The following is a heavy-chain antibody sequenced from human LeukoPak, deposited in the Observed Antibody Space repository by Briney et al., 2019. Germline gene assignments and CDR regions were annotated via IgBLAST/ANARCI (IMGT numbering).Heavy chain of an antibody. CDR2: ITGSGQTK. CDR1: GFSFSDYA. V-gene: IGHV3-23*01. D-gene: IGHD3-22*01. J-gene: IGHJ4*02. Sequence: GGSLRLSCLVSGFSFSDYAMSWVRRAPGKGLEWVSAITGSGQTKYYTDSVKGRFTMSRDNSKNTLYLQMNSLRDEDTAEYFCARESLVVIESYFDNWGQGTLVLVSS. CDR3: ARESLVVIESYFDN.